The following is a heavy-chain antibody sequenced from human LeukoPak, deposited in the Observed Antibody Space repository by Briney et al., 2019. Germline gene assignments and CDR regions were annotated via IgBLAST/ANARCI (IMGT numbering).Heavy chain of an antibody. D-gene: IGHD6-13*01. J-gene: IGHJ4*02. V-gene: IGHV4-59*08. CDR1: GGSISNYY. Sequence: SETLSLTCTVSGGSISNYYRSWIRQPPGKGLEWIGYISYGGNTNYNPSLKSRVTISVDTSKNQFSLKLSSVTAADTAVYYCARHGGIAAADVDYWGQGTLVTVSS. CDR2: ISYGGNT. CDR3: ARHGGIAAADVDY.